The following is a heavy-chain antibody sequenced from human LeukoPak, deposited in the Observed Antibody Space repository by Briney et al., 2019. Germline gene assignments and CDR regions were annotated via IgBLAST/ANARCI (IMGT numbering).Heavy chain of an antibody. V-gene: IGHV1-69*01. CDR2: IIPIFGTA. D-gene: IGHD5-24*01. CDR3: AREEMATVGYFDY. Sequence: SVKVSCKASGGTFSSYAISWVRQAPGQGLEWMGGIIPIFGTANYAQKFQGGVTITADESTSTAYMELSSLRSEDTAVYYCAREEMATVGYFDYWGQGTLVTVSS. J-gene: IGHJ4*02. CDR1: GGTFSSYA.